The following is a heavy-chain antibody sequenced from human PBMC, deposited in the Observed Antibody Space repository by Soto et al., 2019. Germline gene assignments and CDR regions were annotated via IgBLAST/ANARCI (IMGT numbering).Heavy chain of an antibody. D-gene: IGHD3-22*01. J-gene: IGHJ4*02. CDR1: GFTLSTYT. CDR3: ARDERGDSSRDLYYFDY. V-gene: IGHV3-48*02. CDR2: ISSSSSTI. Sequence: LRLSCAASGFTLSTYTMNWVRQAPGKGLEWLSYISSSSSTIYYADSVKGRFTISRDNAKNSLYLQMNSLRDEDTAVYYCARDERGDSSRDLYYFDYWGQGTLATVSS.